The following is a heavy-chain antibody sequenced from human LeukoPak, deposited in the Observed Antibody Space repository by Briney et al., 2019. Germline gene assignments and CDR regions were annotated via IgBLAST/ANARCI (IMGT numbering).Heavy chain of an antibody. V-gene: IGHV4-31*11. D-gene: IGHD6-6*01. CDR1: GGSFSGYY. Sequence: SETLSLTCAVYGGSFSGYYWSWIRQHPGKGLEWIGYIYYSGSTYCNPSLKSRVTISVDTSKNQFSLKLSSVTAADTAVYYCARGMTYSSSRVDPWGQGTLVTVSS. CDR2: IYYSGST. CDR3: ARGMTYSSSRVDP. J-gene: IGHJ5*02.